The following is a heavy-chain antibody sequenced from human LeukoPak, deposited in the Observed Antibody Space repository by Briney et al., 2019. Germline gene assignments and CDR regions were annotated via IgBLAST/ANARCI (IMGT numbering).Heavy chain of an antibody. D-gene: IGHD6-19*01. CDR1: GFSLSNFP. CDR3: VRGTYSSGRCDVFDV. J-gene: IGHJ3*01. CDR2: VSPDGNSK. V-gene: IGHV3-30-3*01. Sequence: GGSLRLSCVASGFSLSNFPVIHWVRQAPGMGLEWVTAVSPDGNSKYYADSVKGRFTISRDSSENALYLEMNSLRPEDTALYYCVRGTYSSGRCDVFDVWGLGTMVTVSS.